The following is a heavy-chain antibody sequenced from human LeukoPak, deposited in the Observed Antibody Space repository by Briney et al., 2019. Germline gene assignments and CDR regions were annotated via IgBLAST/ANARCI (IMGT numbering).Heavy chain of an antibody. CDR3: AKGPSRRGELLGF. J-gene: IGHJ4*02. CDR1: GFTFSSYA. CDR2: ISGSGGST. Sequence: GGSLRLSCAASGFTFSSYAMSWVRQAPGKGLEWVSAISGSGGSTYYADSVKGRFTISRDDSKNTLYLQMNSLRAEDTAVYYCAKGPSRRGELLGFWGQGTLVTVSS. D-gene: IGHD1-26*01. V-gene: IGHV3-23*01.